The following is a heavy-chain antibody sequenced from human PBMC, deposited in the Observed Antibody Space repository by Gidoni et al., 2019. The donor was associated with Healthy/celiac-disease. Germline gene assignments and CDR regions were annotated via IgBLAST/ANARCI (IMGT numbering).Heavy chain of an antibody. CDR1: AYTFTSYG. J-gene: IGHJ6*03. CDR3: ARDDYARVDYYYMDV. V-gene: IGHV1-18*01. CDR2: ISAYNGNT. Sequence: QVQLVQSGAEVKKPGASVKVSCKASAYTFTSYGISWVRQAPGQGLEWMGWISAYNGNTDYAQKLQGRVTMTTDTSTSTAYMELRSLRSDDTAVYYCARDDYARVDYYYMDVWGKGTTVTVSS. D-gene: IGHD4-17*01.